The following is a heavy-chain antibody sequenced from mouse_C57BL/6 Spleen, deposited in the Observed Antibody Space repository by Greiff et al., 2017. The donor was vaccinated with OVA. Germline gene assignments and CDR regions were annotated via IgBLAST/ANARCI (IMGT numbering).Heavy chain of an antibody. CDR3: ARSDYGSSPFAY. J-gene: IGHJ3*01. D-gene: IGHD1-1*01. CDR1: GYTFTSYW. V-gene: IGHV1-64*01. Sequence: QVQLQQPGAELVKPGASVKLSCKASGYTFTSYWMHWVKQRPGQGLEWIGMIHPNSGSTNYNEKFKSKATLTVDKSSSTAYMQLSSLTSEDSAVYDCARSDYGSSPFAYWGQGTLVTVSA. CDR2: IHPNSGST.